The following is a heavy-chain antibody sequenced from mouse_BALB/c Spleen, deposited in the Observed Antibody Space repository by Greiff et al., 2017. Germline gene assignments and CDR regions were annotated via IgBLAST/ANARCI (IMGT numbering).Heavy chain of an antibody. J-gene: IGHJ3*01. D-gene: IGHD2-3*01. Sequence: EVQLVESGGGLVQPGGSRKLSCAASGFTFSSFGMHWVRQAPEKGLEWVAYISSGSSTIYYADTVKGRFTLSRDNPKNTLFLQMTSLRSEDTAMYFCARNYDGNYAWFAYWGQGTLVTVSA. CDR2: ISSGSSTI. CDR3: ARNYDGNYAWFAY. CDR1: GFTFSSFG. V-gene: IGHV5-17*02.